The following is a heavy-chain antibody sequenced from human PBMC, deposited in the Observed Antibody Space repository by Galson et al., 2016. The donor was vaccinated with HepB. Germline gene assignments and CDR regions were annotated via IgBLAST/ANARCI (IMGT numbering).Heavy chain of an antibody. V-gene: IGHV3-23*01. CDR3: AKVGFSDLDY. J-gene: IGHJ4*02. CDR2: ISSSGEHI. D-gene: IGHD6-25*01. CDR1: GFTFRSYA. Sequence: SLRLSCAAPGFTFRSYAMSWVRQSPGEGLEWVSSISSSGEHISYADSVKGRFTISRDNSKNTVSLLMSSLRADDTAIYYCAKVGFSDLDYWGQGTLVTVSS.